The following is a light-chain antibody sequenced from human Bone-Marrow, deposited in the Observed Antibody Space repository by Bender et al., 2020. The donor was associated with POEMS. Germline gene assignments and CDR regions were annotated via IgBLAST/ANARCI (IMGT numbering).Light chain of an antibody. CDR2: GRD. V-gene: IGLV3-19*01. CDR1: ILTRDS. CDR3: NSRDSSAGHVV. J-gene: IGLJ3*02. Sequence: SSELTQDPSVSVALGQTVRITCQGDILTRDSASWYQQKPGQAPVLVFYGRDNRPSWIPDRFSGSTSGNIASLTITGAQAEDEGDYYCNSRDSSAGHVVFGGGTRLTV.